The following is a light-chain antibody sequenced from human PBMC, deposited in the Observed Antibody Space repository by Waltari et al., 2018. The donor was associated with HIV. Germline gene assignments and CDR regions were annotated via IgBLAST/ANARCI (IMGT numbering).Light chain of an antibody. Sequence: QSALTQPASVSGSPGQSITISCTGTSRDVGSYNLVSWYQQHPGKAPKLMIYEVSKRPSGVSNRFSGSKSGNTASLTISGLQAEDEADYYCCSYAGSRPVVVFGGGTKLTVL. CDR1: SRDVGSYNL. J-gene: IGLJ2*01. V-gene: IGLV2-23*02. CDR3: CSYAGSRPVVV. CDR2: EVS.